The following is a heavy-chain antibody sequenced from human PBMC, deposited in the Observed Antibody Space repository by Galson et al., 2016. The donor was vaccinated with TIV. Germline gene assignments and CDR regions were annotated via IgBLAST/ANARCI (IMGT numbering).Heavy chain of an antibody. D-gene: IGHD2/OR15-2a*01. J-gene: IGHJ3*02. V-gene: IGHV1-2*02. CDR3: TRGGGGAYTFDAFDI. Sequence: SVKVSCKASGYSSTVYRVHWVRQAPGQGLEWMGWIHPQNGGANYAQKFQGGVTLTRDTSISTVYMELRRLKSDDTAVYFCTRGGGGAYTFDAFDIWGQGTMVTVSS. CDR2: IHPQNGGA. CDR1: GYSSTVYR.